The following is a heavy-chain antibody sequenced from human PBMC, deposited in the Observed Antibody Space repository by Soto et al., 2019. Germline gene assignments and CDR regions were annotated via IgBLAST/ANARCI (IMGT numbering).Heavy chain of an antibody. CDR2: ISGFNGNT. D-gene: IGHD6-13*01. V-gene: IGHV1-18*01. J-gene: IGHJ4*02. Sequence: QVQLVQSGAEVKKPGASVRVSCKASGYTFSRYGISWVRQAPGQGLEWMGRISGFNGNTKESEKLQGRVTLTTDTAANTAHMELRGLRSDDTAVYYCARASAYSTPWSFDNWGQGTLVTVSP. CDR1: GYTFSRYG. CDR3: ARASAYSTPWSFDN.